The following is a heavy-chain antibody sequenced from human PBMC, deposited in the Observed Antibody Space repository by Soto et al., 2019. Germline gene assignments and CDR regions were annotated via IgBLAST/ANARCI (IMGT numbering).Heavy chain of an antibody. Sequence: PSQTLSLTCAISGDSASSNTGAWNWIRQSPSRGLEWLGRTYYRSRWSFDYAVSVRSRITIDPDTSKNEFSLHLDFLTPEDTAVYYCAGVTWFRSMDVWGQGTPVIVSS. V-gene: IGHV6-1*01. J-gene: IGHJ6*02. D-gene: IGHD3-10*01. CDR1: GDSASSNTGA. CDR2: TYYRSRWSF. CDR3: AGVTWFRSMDV.